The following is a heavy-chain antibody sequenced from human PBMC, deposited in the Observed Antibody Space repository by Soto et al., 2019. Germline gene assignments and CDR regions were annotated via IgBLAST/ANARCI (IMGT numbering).Heavy chain of an antibody. CDR3: ASQQLVHYYYGMDV. CDR1: GGSISSSSYY. D-gene: IGHD6-13*01. J-gene: IGHJ6*02. V-gene: IGHV4-39*01. CDR2: IYYSGST. Sequence: QLQLQESGPGLVKPSETLSLTCTVSGGSISSSSYYWGWLRQPPGKGLEWIGSIYYSGSTYYNPSLKSRVTISVDTSKNQFSLKLSSVTAADTAVYYCASQQLVHYYYGMDVWGQGTTVTVSS.